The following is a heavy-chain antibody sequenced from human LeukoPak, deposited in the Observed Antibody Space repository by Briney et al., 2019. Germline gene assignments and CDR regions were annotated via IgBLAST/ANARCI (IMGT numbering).Heavy chain of an antibody. Sequence: GGSLRLSCAASGVTFEDCGMNWVRQVPGKGLEWVSGISGSGADTYYADSVKGRFTVSRDNSKNTLYLQMNSLRADDTAIYYCARPGSSWSTYWYFDLWGRGTLVPVSS. CDR2: ISGSGADT. D-gene: IGHD6-13*01. CDR1: GVTFEDCG. V-gene: IGHV3-23*01. CDR3: ARPGSSWSTYWYFDL. J-gene: IGHJ2*01.